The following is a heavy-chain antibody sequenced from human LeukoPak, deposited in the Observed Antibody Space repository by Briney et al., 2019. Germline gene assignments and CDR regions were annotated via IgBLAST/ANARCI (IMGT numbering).Heavy chain of an antibody. CDR1: GFIISTYW. CDR3: ARDWNDSGTAMDV. V-gene: IGHV3-7*01. Sequence: GGSLRPSCAASGFIISTYWMSWVRQAPGKGLEWVANIKQDGSEKYYVDSVKGRFIISRDNTKNSLYLQVNSLRAEDTAVYYCARDWNDSGTAMDVWGKGTTVTISS. D-gene: IGHD3-10*01. CDR2: IKQDGSEK. J-gene: IGHJ6*03.